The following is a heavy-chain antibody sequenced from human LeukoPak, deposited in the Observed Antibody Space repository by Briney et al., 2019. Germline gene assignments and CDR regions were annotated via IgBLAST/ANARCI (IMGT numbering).Heavy chain of an antibody. D-gene: IGHD2-2*01. CDR1: GYTFTNYG. J-gene: IGHJ4*02. CDR2: INPNSGGT. CDR3: ARDGCDHSSTSCYPEG. Sequence: ASVKVSCKASGYTFTNYGISWVRQAPGQGLEWMGWINPNSGGTNYAQKFQGRVTMTRDTSISTAYMELSRLRSDDTAVYYCARDGCDHSSTSCYPEGWGQGTLVTVSS. V-gene: IGHV1-2*02.